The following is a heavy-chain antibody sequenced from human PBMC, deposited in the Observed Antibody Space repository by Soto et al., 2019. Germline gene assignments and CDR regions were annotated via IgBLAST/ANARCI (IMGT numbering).Heavy chain of an antibody. Sequence: SLRLACAPAGFTFTSYGMYCVRPPAGEGLEWVAVISDDGSYKYDKDAVKGRFTISRDNSKNTVDLQMNSMKSEDTAVYYCAKGRITGTPHVGFDIWGQGTMVTVSS. CDR1: GFTFTSYG. CDR3: AKGRITGTPHVGFDI. V-gene: IGHV3-30*18. CDR2: ISDDGSYK. D-gene: IGHD1-20*01. J-gene: IGHJ3*02.